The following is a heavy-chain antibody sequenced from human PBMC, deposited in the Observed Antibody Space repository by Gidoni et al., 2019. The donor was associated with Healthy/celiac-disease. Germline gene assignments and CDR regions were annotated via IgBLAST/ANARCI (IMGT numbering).Heavy chain of an antibody. D-gene: IGHD1-26*01. Sequence: QLQLVQSGGEGKKTGASVKVSCMASGYTFTGYYMHWVRQAPGQGLEWMGWINPNRGGTNYAQKFQGRVTMTRDTSISTAYMGLSRLRAADTAVYYCARDREWEPDLDYWGQGTLVTVSS. CDR1: GYTFTGYY. V-gene: IGHV1-2*02. CDR2: INPNRGGT. CDR3: ARDREWEPDLDY. J-gene: IGHJ4*02.